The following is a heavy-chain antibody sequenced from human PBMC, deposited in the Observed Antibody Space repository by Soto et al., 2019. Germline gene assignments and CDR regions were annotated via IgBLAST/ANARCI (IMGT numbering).Heavy chain of an antibody. CDR2: ISGSGGST. CDR3: AKASKTPNEEYFQH. CDR1: GFTFSSYA. J-gene: IGHJ1*01. Sequence: GGSLRLYCAASGFTFSSYAMSRVRQAPGKGLEWVSAISGSGGSTYYADSVKGRFTISRDNSKNMLYLQMNSLRAEDTAVYYCAKASKTPNEEYFQHWGQGTLVTVSS. V-gene: IGHV3-23*01.